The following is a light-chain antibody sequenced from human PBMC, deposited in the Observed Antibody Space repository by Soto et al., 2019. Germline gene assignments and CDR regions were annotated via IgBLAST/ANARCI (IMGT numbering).Light chain of an antibody. V-gene: IGKV3-20*01. CDR1: QSISSSS. Sequence: EIVLTQSPGILSLSPGERASLSCGASQSISSSSLAWYQQKPGQAPRLLVYGASSRATGIPDRFSGSGSGTDFTLTISRLEPEDFAVYYCQQYGSSRTFGQGTKVDVK. CDR2: GAS. CDR3: QQYGSSRT. J-gene: IGKJ1*01.